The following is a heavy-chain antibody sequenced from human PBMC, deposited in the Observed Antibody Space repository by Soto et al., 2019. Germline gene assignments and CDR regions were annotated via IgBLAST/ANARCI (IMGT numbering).Heavy chain of an antibody. CDR3: ARSNPSRLDY. J-gene: IGHJ4*02. Sequence: SETLSLTCVVSGGSFSGYYWSWIRQPPGKGLEWIGEVSHSGSTNYNPSLKSRVTISVDTSKNQFSLKVSFVTAADTAVYYCARSNPSRLDYWGQGTLVTVSS. CDR1: GGSFSGYY. D-gene: IGHD6-6*01. CDR2: VSHSGST. V-gene: IGHV4-34*01.